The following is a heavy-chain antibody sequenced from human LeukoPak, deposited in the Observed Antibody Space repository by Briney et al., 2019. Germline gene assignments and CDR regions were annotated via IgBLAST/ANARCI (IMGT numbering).Heavy chain of an antibody. CDR2: IRYDGSNK. J-gene: IGHJ6*03. V-gene: IGHV3-30*02. CDR3: AKDRRGSYYMDV. Sequence: GGSLRLSCAASGFTFSSYGMHWVRQAPGKGLEWVAFIRYDGSNKNYADSVKGRFTISRDNSKNTLYLQMNSLRAEDTAVYYCAKDRRGSYYMDVWGKGTTVTVS. D-gene: IGHD3-10*01. CDR1: GFTFSSYG.